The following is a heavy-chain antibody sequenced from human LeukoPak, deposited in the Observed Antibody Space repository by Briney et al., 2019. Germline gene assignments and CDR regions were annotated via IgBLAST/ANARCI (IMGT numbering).Heavy chain of an antibody. CDR2: INPNSGGT. V-gene: IGHV1-2*02. CDR1: GYTFTGYY. J-gene: IGHJ4*02. CDR3: AREAAAAGENYFDY. Sequence: ASVKVSCKASGYTFTGYYMHWVRQAPGQGLEWMGWINPNSGGTNYAQKFQGRVTMTRDTSISTAYMELSRLRSDDTAVYYCAREAAAAGENYFDYWGQGTLVTVSS. D-gene: IGHD6-13*01.